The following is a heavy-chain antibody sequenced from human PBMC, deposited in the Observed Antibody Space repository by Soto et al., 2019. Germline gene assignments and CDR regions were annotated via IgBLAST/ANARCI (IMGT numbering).Heavy chain of an antibody. CDR3: ARDSTKETYYYYYMDV. J-gene: IGHJ6*03. CDR2: INAGNGNT. CDR1: GYTFTSYA. V-gene: IGHV1-3*01. Sequence: GASVKVSCKASGYTFTSYAMHWVRQAPGQRLEWMGWINAGNGNTKYSQKFQGRVTITRDTSASTAYMELSSLRSEDTAVYYCARDSTKETYYYYYMDVWGKGTTVTVSS.